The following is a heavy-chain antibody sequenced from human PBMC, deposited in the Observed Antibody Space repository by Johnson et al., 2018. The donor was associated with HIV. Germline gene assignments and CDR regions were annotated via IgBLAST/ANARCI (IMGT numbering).Heavy chain of an antibody. D-gene: IGHD1-1*01. Sequence: MQLVESGGGLVQPGGSLRLSCAASGFTFSSYDMHWVRQATGKGLEWVSAIVTAGDTYYADSLMGRFTISRDNSKNSLYLQMNSLRPEDTAVYYCARVNSAAAFDIWGQGTMVTVSS. J-gene: IGHJ3*02. CDR2: IVTAGDT. CDR1: GFTFSSYD. CDR3: ARVNSAAAFDI. V-gene: IGHV3-13*01.